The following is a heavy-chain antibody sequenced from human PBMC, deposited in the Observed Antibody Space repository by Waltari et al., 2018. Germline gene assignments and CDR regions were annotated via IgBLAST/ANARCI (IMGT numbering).Heavy chain of an antibody. J-gene: IGHJ5*02. V-gene: IGHV4-59*11. D-gene: IGHD4-17*01. Sequence: QVQLQASGPGLVKPSETLSLTCTVSGGSISSHYWSWIRQPPGKGLEWIGYIYYSGSTNYNPSLKSRVTISVDTSKNQFSLKLSSVTAADTAVYYCARDYGDYLGWFDPWGQGTLVTVSS. CDR2: IYYSGST. CDR1: GGSISSHY. CDR3: ARDYGDYLGWFDP.